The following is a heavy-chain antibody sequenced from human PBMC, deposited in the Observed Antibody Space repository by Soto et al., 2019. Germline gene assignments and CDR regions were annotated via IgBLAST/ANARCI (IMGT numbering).Heavy chain of an antibody. CDR3: ARASGSSYWFDP. CDR1: GYTFPSYG. D-gene: IGHD1-26*01. CDR2: ISAYNGNT. V-gene: IGHV1-18*01. Sequence: QVQLVQSGAEVKKPGASVKVSCKASGYTFPSYGISWVRQAPGQGLEWMGWISAYNGNTNYAQKLQGRGTMTTDTSTRTAYRELRSLRSDDTAVYYCARASGSSYWFDPWGQGTLVTVSS. J-gene: IGHJ5*02.